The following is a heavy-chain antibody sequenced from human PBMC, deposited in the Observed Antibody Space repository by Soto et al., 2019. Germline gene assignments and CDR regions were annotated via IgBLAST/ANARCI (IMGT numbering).Heavy chain of an antibody. J-gene: IGHJ4*02. Sequence: QPGGSLRLSCAASGFTFSSYYMSWVRQAQGKGLEWVANVNEDGSEKYYVDSVKGRFTVSRDNAKNSLYLQMDSLRADDTAVYYCARESFSASPNFFDYWGQGTLVTVS. V-gene: IGHV3-7*01. D-gene: IGHD3-3*02. CDR3: ARESFSASPNFFDY. CDR1: GFTFSSYY. CDR2: VNEDGSEK.